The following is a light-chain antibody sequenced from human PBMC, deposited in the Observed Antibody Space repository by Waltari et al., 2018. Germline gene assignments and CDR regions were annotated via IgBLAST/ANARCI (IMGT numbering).Light chain of an antibody. V-gene: IGLV2-14*03. Sequence: QSALTQPASVSGSPGQSITISCTGTSGDVGTYNYVSWYQQHPGKAPKLMIYDVSNRPSGVPNRFSGSKSGNTASLTISGLQAEDEADYYCNSYTSSSTFVFGTGTKVTVL. CDR2: DVS. CDR1: SGDVGTYNY. J-gene: IGLJ1*01. CDR3: NSYTSSSTFV.